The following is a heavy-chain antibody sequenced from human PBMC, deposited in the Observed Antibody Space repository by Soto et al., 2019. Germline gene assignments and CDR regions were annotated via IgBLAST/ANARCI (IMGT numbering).Heavy chain of an antibody. D-gene: IGHD1-26*01. CDR3: ARGQRWAHLDY. V-gene: IGHV3-64*01. J-gene: IGHJ4*02. CDR2: ISPNGDDT. Sequence: EVQLVESGGGLVQPGGSLRLSCAASGFTFSSYAMHWFRQAPGKGLEYVSAISPNGDDTYYANSMKGRFTISRDNSKSTLYLQMGSLRAEDLAVYYCARGQRWAHLDYWGQGTLVTVSS. CDR1: GFTFSSYA.